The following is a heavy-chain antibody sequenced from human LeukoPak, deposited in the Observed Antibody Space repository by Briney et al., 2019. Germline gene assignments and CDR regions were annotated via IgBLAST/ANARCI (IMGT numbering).Heavy chain of an antibody. D-gene: IGHD2-21*02. V-gene: IGHV3-21*01. CDR2: ISSSSSYI. CDR3: ARDTDPYCGGDCDRDY. Sequence: GGSLRLSCAASGFTFSSYSMNWVRQAPGKGLEWVSSISSSSSYIYYADSVKGRFTISRDNAKNSLYLQMNSLRAEDTAVYYCARDTDPYCGGDCDRDYWGQGTLVTVCS. CDR1: GFTFSSYS. J-gene: IGHJ4*02.